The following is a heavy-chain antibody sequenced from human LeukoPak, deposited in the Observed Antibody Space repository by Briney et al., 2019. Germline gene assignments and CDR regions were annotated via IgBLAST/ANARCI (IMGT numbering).Heavy chain of an antibody. D-gene: IGHD4-11*01. J-gene: IGHJ5*02. CDR2: ISNSGSA. CDR1: GASISSYY. V-gene: IGHV4-59*08. Sequence: SETLSLTCTVSGASISSYYWSWVRQSPGKVLEWIGYISNSGSAYYNPSLKSRVPISVDTSKNQLSLKLSSVTAANTAVYYCARNKGRSGSGRLHFDPWGQGTLVTVSS. CDR3: ARNKGRSGSGRLHFDP.